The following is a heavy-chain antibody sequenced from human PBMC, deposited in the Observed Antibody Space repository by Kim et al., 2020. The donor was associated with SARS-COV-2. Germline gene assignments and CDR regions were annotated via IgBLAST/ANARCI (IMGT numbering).Heavy chain of an antibody. V-gene: IGHV3-7*01. CDR2: IKQDGSEK. CDR1: GFTFSSYW. J-gene: IGHJ3*02. Sequence: GGSLRLSCAASGFTFSSYWMSWVRQAPGKGLEWVANIKQDGSEKYYVDSVKGRFTISRDNAKNSLYLQMNSLRAEDTAVYYCAREVLAARPRAFDIWGQGTMVTVSS. D-gene: IGHD3-3*02. CDR3: AREVLAARPRAFDI.